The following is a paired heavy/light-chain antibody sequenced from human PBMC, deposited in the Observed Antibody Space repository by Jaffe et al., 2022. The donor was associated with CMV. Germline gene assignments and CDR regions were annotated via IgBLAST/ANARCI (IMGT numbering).Heavy chain of an antibody. V-gene: IGHV1-46*01. Sequence: QVQLVQSGAEVKKPGASVKVSCEASGYTFTNYYIHWVRQAPGQGLEWMGVLNPTGGRTTYAPKFQGRVTMTRDTSASIVYMELSSLRSEDTAVYYCARASVPVSAARRSHFDFWGQGSLVTVSS. CDR3: ARASVPVSAARRSHFDF. D-gene: IGHD2-2*01. CDR2: LNPTGGRT. J-gene: IGHJ4*02. CDR1: GYTFTNYY.
Light chain of an antibody. V-gene: IGKV3-15*01. Sequence: EIVMTQSPATLSVSPGERATLSCRASQSVSGNLAWYQQKPGQPPRLLIYDASTRATGIPARFSGSGSGTDFTLTISSLQSEDFAVYYCQQYDHWPTWTFGQGTKVEIK. CDR2: DAS. CDR1: QSVSGN. CDR3: QQYDHWPTWT. J-gene: IGKJ1*01.